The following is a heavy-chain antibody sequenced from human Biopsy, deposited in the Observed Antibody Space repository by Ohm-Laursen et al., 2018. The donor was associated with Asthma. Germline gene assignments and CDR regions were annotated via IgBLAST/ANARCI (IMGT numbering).Heavy chain of an antibody. CDR3: ARAPYSDAIDS. CDR2: ISLNTGDA. V-gene: IGHV1-2*04. Sequence: SVKVSCKASGYTFTDYGIAWVRQAPGQGLEWMGWISLNTGDANLAQKFRGWVTMTRDTSISTAYLVLSGLKSHDTAVYYCARAPYSDAIDSWGQGTLVAVSS. J-gene: IGHJ4*02. D-gene: IGHD1-26*01. CDR1: GYTFTDYG.